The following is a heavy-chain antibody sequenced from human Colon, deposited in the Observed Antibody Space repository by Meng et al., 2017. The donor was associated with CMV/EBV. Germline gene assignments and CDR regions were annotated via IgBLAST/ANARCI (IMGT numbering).Heavy chain of an antibody. CDR1: GFTFGSHA. D-gene: IGHD2-8*01. V-gene: IGHV3-33*05. Sequence: GESLKISCAASGFTFGSHAMHWVRQAPGKGLEWVALILFDGSNQYYADSVKGRFTISRDNAKNSLYLQMNSLRAEDTAVYYCARGRMVYVDYWGQGTLVTVSS. J-gene: IGHJ4*02. CDR2: ILFDGSNQ. CDR3: ARGRMVYVDY.